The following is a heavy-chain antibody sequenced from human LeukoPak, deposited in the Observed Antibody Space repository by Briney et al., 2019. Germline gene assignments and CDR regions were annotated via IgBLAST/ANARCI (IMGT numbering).Heavy chain of an antibody. V-gene: IGHV3-30*03. J-gene: IGHJ4*02. D-gene: IGHD2-2*01. CDR1: GFTFSSYG. Sequence: PGRSLRLSCAASGFTFSSYGMHWVRQAPGKGLEWVAVISYDGSSKYYADSVKGRFTISRDNSKNTLYLQMNSLRAEDTAVYYCAAGYCSSTSCRTTRKYYFDYWGQGTLVTVSS. CDR2: ISYDGSSK. CDR3: AAGYCSSTSCRTTRKYYFDY.